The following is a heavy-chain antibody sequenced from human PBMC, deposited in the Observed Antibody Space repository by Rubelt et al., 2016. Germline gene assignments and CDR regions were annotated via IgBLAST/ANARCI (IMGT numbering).Heavy chain of an antibody. D-gene: IGHD1-1*01. Sequence: QVTLRESGPALVKPTQTLTLTCTFSGFSLSTSGMCVSWIRQPPGKALEWLALIDWDDDKYYSTALRTRLTISKDTSKNQVVRTMTDMDTVDTATYYCARTQTETEPDYWGQGTLVTVSS. J-gene: IGHJ4*02. CDR2: IDWDDDK. CDR3: ARTQTETEPDY. V-gene: IGHV2-70*01. CDR1: GFSLSTSGMC.